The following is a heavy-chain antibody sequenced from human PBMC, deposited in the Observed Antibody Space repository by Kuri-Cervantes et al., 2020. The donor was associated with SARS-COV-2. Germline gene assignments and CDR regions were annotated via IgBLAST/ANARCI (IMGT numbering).Heavy chain of an antibody. CDR3: AREELEVPYGLDV. J-gene: IGHJ6*02. V-gene: IGHV3-11*01. D-gene: IGHD3-10*01. CDR2: ITTSGGTI. CDR1: GFTFSDFY. Sequence: GESLKTSCSASGFTFSDFYMSWIRQAPGKGLEWISYITTSGGTIHYADSVKGRFTISRDNAENSPYLQMASLRVDDTAVYFCAREELEVPYGLDVWGQGTTVTVSS.